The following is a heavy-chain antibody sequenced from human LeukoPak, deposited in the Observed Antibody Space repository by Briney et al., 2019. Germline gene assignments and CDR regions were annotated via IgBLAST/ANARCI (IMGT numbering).Heavy chain of an antibody. CDR2: VSNSGSSI. Sequence: GGSLRLSCAASGFTFSDEYMSWIRQAPGKGLEWISCVSNSGSSIYYADSVKGRFSISRDNVKNSLYLQMNSLRVEDTAVYYCARDGAYSASNFWGQGTMVAVS. CDR1: GFTFSDEY. V-gene: IGHV3-11*01. J-gene: IGHJ3*01. D-gene: IGHD6-13*01. CDR3: ARDGAYSASNF.